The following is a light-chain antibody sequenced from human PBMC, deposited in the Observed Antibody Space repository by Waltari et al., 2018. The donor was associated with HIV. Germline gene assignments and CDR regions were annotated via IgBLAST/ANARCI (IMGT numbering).Light chain of an antibody. CDR2: DAP. V-gene: IGKV3-11*01. Sequence: IVFTQSPATLSLSPGERATLSSRARQSGSIYFAWYQQKPGQPPSLLIYDAPNRATAIPARFSGSGSGTDFTLTISSLEPEDFAVYYCQQRSRWPPAYTFGQGTKLEIK. J-gene: IGKJ2*01. CDR1: QSGSIY. CDR3: QQRSRWPPAYT.